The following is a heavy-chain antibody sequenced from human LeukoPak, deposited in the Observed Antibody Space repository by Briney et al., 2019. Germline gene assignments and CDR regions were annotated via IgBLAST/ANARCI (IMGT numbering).Heavy chain of an antibody. J-gene: IGHJ4*02. CDR2: IYTSGST. D-gene: IGHD6-19*01. Sequence: SETLSLTCTVSGGSISSYYWSWIRQPAGKGLEWIGRIYTSGSTNYNPSLKSRVTMSVDMSKNQFSLKLSSVTAADTAVYYCARDTAGGIAVDGEEFDYWGQGTLVTVSS. V-gene: IGHV4-4*07. CDR1: GGSISSYY. CDR3: ARDTAGGIAVDGEEFDY.